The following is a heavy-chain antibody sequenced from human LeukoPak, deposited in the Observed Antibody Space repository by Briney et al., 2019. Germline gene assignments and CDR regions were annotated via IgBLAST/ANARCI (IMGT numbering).Heavy chain of an antibody. Sequence: GESLKISCKGSGYSFTSYWIGWVRQMPGKGLEWMGIIYPGDSDTRYSPSFQGQVTISADKSISTAYLQWSSLKASDTAMYYCARVSYDSSGYPKGIDYWGQGTLVTLSS. CDR1: GYSFTSYW. J-gene: IGHJ4*02. CDR2: IYPGDSDT. D-gene: IGHD3-22*01. V-gene: IGHV5-51*01. CDR3: ARVSYDSSGYPKGIDY.